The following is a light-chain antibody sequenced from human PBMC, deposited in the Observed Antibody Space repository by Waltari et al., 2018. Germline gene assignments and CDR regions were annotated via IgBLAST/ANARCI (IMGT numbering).Light chain of an antibody. J-gene: IGKJ2*01. CDR2: GAS. CDR3: QQYNNWPYT. Sequence: IVLTQSPGILSLSPGDRATLSCRASRPLTTNLAWYQQRIGQAPRLLTYGASTRATGFPPRFSGSGSGTEFTLTITSLQSEDYALYFCQQYNNWPYTFGQGTQLDIK. CDR1: RPLTTN. V-gene: IGKV3-15*01.